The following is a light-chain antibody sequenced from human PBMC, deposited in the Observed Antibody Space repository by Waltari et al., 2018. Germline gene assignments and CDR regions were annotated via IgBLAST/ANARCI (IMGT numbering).Light chain of an antibody. CDR3: ETWDSNTRV. Sequence: QSVLTQSSSTSASLGSSVKLTCTLDSGHSTYIIAWHPQQAGKAPRYLMKLEDSGNYTQGSGVPDRFSGSGSGADRYRAIFNLQSEDEADYYCETWDSNTRVFGGGTKLTVL. J-gene: IGLJ3*02. CDR1: SGHSTYI. V-gene: IGLV4-60*03. CDR2: LEDSGNY.